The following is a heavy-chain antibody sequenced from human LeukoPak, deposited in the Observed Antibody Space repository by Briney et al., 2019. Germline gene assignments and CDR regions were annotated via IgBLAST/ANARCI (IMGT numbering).Heavy chain of an antibody. CDR1: GASISSSY. V-gene: IGHV4-59*03. D-gene: IGHD2-8*01. Sequence: PSETLSLTCSVSGASISSSYWSWLRQPPGKGLEWIAHIYNRDTNYNPSLQSRVTISLDTSKNQLSLKLTSVTAADTAVYYCAKNGRTWPSWGRGTLVTVSS. J-gene: IGHJ5*02. CDR3: AKNGRTWPS. CDR2: IYNRDT.